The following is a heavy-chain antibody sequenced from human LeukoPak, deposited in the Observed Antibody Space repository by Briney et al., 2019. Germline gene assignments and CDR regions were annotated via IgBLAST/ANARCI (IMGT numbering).Heavy chain of an antibody. CDR1: GFTFSSYG. D-gene: IGHD3-10*01. CDR3: AREIHHITMVRGVIITGDAFDI. V-gene: IGHV3-33*01. J-gene: IGHJ3*02. CDR2: IWYDGSNK. Sequence: GGSLRLSCAASGFTFSSYGMHWVRQAPGKGLEWVAVIWYDGSNKYYADSVKGRFTISRDNSKNTLYLQMNSLRAEDTAVYYCAREIHHITMVRGVIITGDAFDIWGQGTMVTVSS.